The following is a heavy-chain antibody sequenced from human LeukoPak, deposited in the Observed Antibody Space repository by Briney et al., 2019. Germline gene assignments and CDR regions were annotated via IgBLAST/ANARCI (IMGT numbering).Heavy chain of an antibody. CDR2: MNPNSGNT. CDR3: ARGSYLIVVPAAILHNWFDP. Sequence: ASVKVSCKASGYTFTSYDINWVRQATGQGLEWMGWMNPNSGNTGYAQKFQGRVTMTRNTSISTAYMGLSSLRSEDTAVYYCARGSYLIVVPAAILHNWFDPWGQGTLVTVSS. J-gene: IGHJ5*02. V-gene: IGHV1-8*01. CDR1: GYTFTSYD. D-gene: IGHD2-2*02.